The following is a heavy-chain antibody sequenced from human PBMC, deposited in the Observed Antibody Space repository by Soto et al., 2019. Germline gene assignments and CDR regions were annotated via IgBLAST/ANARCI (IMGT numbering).Heavy chain of an antibody. J-gene: IGHJ4*02. D-gene: IGHD2-21*02. CDR3: ARAPRVRGGDCYSLD. CDR1: GGSISSYY. V-gene: IGHV4-59*01. CDR2: IYYSGST. Sequence: PETLSLTCTASGGSISSYYRSWIRQPPGKGLEWIGYIYYSGSTNYNPSPKSRVTISVDTSKNQFSLKLSSVTAADTAVYYCARAPRVRGGDCYSLDWGQGTLVTASS.